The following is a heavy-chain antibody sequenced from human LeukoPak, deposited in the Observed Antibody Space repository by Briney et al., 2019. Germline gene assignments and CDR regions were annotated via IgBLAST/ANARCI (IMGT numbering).Heavy chain of an antibody. CDR1: GGAFSSYT. V-gene: IGHV1-69*02. CDR2: IIPILAIA. CDR3: ARARPFYYDSSGYYYDLGY. J-gene: IGHJ4*02. D-gene: IGHD3-22*01. Sequence: SVKVSCKASGGAFSSYTFTWVRQAPGQGLEWMGRIIPILAIADCAQKFQGRVTITADRSTSTAYMELSRLRTEDTAVYYCARARPFYYDSSGYYYDLGYWGQGTLVTVSS.